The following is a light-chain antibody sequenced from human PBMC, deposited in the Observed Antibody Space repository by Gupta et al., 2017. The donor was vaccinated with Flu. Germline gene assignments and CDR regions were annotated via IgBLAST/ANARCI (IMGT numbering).Light chain of an antibody. Sequence: QSALTQPASVSGSPGQSITISCTGTSSDVGGYDYVSWYQQHPGKAPKLIIYDVTNRPSGVSNRFSGSKSGNTASLTISGRQAEDEADYYCSAYIGTTLDVVFGGGTKLTVL. CDR2: DVT. CDR1: SSDVGGYDY. J-gene: IGLJ2*01. V-gene: IGLV2-14*01. CDR3: SAYIGTTLDVV.